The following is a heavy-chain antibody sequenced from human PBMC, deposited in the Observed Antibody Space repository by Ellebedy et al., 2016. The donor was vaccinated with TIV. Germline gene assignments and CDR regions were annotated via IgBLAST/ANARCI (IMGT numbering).Heavy chain of an antibody. J-gene: IGHJ5*02. V-gene: IGHV1-3*01. CDR2: INAANGNT. D-gene: IGHD3-22*01. CDR1: RYTFTTYA. Sequence: AASVKVSCKASRYTFTTYAIHWVRQAPGQRLEWMGRINAANGNTKYSQKFQGRVTITRDTSASTAYMELSSLRSEDTAVYYCARLSRVYDSSGYNWFDPWGQGTLVTVSS. CDR3: ARLSRVYDSSGYNWFDP.